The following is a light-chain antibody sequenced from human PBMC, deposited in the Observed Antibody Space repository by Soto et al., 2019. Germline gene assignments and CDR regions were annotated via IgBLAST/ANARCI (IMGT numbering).Light chain of an antibody. J-gene: IGLJ1*01. V-gene: IGLV1-51*01. Sequence: QSVLTQPPSVSAAPGQKVTISCSGGSSNIGNNYVSWYQQLPGTAPKLLIYDNKERPAGIPDRFSASQSGTSATLGITGLQTGDEADNYCEAWDDRRSAGVFGTGTKLTVL. CDR1: SSNIGNNY. CDR3: EAWDDRRSAGV. CDR2: DNK.